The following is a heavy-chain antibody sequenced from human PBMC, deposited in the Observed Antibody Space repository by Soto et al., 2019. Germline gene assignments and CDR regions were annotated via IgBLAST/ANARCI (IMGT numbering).Heavy chain of an antibody. CDR3: ARSREFDY. V-gene: IGHV4-30-2*01. J-gene: IGHJ4*02. CDR2: IFPSGTT. CDR1: GGSLSGATYS. Sequence: SEALSLTCGVSGGSLSGATYSWNWIRQPPGKGLEWIGYIFPSGTTYYNPSLKSRVTLSIDVSKNQFSLSLRSLTAADTAVYYCARSREFDYWSQGTLVTVSS.